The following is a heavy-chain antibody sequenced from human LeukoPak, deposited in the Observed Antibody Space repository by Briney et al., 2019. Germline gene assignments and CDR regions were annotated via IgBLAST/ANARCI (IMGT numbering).Heavy chain of an antibody. V-gene: IGHV3-53*01. D-gene: IGHD6-13*01. Sequence: QSGGSLRLSCAASGFTVSSNYMSWVRQAPGKGLDWVSVIYTGGSTYYADSVKGRFTISRDNSKNTLYLQMNSLGAEDTAVYYCARLIAATGRVYFDSWGQGTLVTVSS. CDR2: IYTGGST. CDR3: ARLIAATGRVYFDS. J-gene: IGHJ4*02. CDR1: GFTVSSNY.